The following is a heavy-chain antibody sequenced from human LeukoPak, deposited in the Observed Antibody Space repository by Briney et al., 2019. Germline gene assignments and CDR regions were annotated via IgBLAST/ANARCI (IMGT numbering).Heavy chain of an antibody. Sequence: PSETLSFTCTVSGGSISSYYWSWIRQPPGKGLEWIGYIYYSGSTNYNPSLKSRVTISVDTSKNQFSLKLSSVTAADTAVYYCARVYSSSSFWFDPWGQGTLVTVSS. D-gene: IGHD6-6*01. V-gene: IGHV4-59*01. CDR2: IYYSGST. J-gene: IGHJ5*02. CDR1: GGSISSYY. CDR3: ARVYSSSSFWFDP.